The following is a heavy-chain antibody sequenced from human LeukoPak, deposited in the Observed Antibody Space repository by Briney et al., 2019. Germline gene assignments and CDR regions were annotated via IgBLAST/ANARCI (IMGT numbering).Heavy chain of an antibody. Sequence: GASVKVSCKASGYTFTSYDINWVRQATGQGLEWMGWMNPNSGNTGYAQKFQGRVTMTRNTSISTAYMELSSLRSEDTAVYYCARWATIFGVVRKDAFDIWGQGTTVTVSS. CDR2: MNPNSGNT. V-gene: IGHV1-8*01. J-gene: IGHJ3*02. D-gene: IGHD3-3*01. CDR1: GYTFTSYD. CDR3: ARWATIFGVVRKDAFDI.